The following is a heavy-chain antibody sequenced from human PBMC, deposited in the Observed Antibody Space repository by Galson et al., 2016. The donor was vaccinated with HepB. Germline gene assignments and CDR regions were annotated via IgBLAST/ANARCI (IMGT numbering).Heavy chain of an antibody. Sequence: SLRLSCAASGFTVGNNYMSWVRQVPGKGLEWASGIYSGGGTYYADSVKGRFTISRDKSKHTLYLQLNSLRAEDTAVYYCQTTNYYNGLDVWGQGTTVTVSS. D-gene: IGHD4-11*01. V-gene: IGHV3-66*01. J-gene: IGHJ6*02. CDR1: GFTVGNNY. CDR2: IYSGGGT. CDR3: QTTNYYNGLDV.